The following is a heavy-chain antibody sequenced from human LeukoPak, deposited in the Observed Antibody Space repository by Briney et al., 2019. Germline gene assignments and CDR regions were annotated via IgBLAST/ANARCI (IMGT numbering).Heavy chain of an antibody. CDR1: GYTFTSYG. CDR3: ASARGSYNWNYHWFDP. Sequence: GASVKVSCKASGYTFTSYGISWVRQAPGQGLEWMGWISAYNGNTNYAQKLQGRVTMTTDTSTSTAYMELRSLRSDDTAVNYCASARGSYNWNYHWFDPWGQGTLVTVSS. V-gene: IGHV1-18*01. J-gene: IGHJ5*02. D-gene: IGHD1-7*01. CDR2: ISAYNGNT.